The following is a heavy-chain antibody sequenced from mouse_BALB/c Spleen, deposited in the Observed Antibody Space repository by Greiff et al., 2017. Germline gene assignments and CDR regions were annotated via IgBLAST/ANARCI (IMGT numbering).Heavy chain of an antibody. CDR1: GYAFTNYL. V-gene: IGHV1-54*01. D-gene: IGHD2-10*02. J-gene: IGHJ3*01. Sequence: VQLQQSGAELVRPGTSVKVSCKASGYAFTNYLIEWVKQRPGQGLEWIGVINPGSGGTNYNEKFKGKATLTADKSSSTAYMQLSSLTSDDSAVYFCAREEYGNYVAWFAYWGQGTLVTVSA. CDR3: AREEYGNYVAWFAY. CDR2: INPGSGGT.